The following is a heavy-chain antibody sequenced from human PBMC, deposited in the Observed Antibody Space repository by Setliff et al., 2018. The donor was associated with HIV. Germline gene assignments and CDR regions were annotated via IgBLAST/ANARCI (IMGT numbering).Heavy chain of an antibody. CDR2: INQSGGI. Sequence: NPSETLSLTCAVSGGSFSGYYWSWIRQPPGKGLEWSGEINQSGGINYNPSLKSRVTISIDTFKNQFSMQLYSVTAADTAVYYCATASGYDLFMGAFDTGGQGTMVTGSS. D-gene: IGHD5-12*01. V-gene: IGHV4-34*01. J-gene: IGHJ3*02. CDR1: GGSFSGYY. CDR3: ATASGYDLFMGAFDT.